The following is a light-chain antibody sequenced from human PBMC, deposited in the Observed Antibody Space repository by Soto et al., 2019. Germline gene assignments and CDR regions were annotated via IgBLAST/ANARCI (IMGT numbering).Light chain of an antibody. CDR2: DAS. CDR1: QTVRSRY. V-gene: IGKV3-20*01. CDR3: QQYGTSPRT. Sequence: IVLTQSPGLLSLSPGERATLSCRASQTVRSRYLAWYQQKPGQAPRLLIFDASNRAAGIPERFSGSGSGTDFTLTISRLEPEDFAGYYCQQYGTSPRTFGQGTKVAIK. J-gene: IGKJ1*01.